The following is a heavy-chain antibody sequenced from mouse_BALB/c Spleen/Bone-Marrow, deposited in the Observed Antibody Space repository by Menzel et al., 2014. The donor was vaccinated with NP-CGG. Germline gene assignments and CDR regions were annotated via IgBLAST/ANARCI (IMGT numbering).Heavy chain of an antibody. CDR3: TRDDYDGAWFAY. D-gene: IGHD2-4*01. CDR2: TSSGGSYT. Sequence: EVQLVESGGGLVKPGGSLKLSCAASGFTFSSYTMSWVRQTPETRLEWVATTSSGGSYTYYPDRVKGRFTISRDNAKNTLYLQTSSRKSEDTAMYYCTRDDYDGAWFAYWGQGTLVTVSA. J-gene: IGHJ3*01. CDR1: GFTFSSYT. V-gene: IGHV5-6-4*01.